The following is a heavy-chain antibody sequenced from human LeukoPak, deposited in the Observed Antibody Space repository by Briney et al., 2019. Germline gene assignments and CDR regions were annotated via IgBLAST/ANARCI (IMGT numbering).Heavy chain of an antibody. D-gene: IGHD6-13*01. CDR1: GFTFSSYS. Sequence: GGSLRHSCAASGFTFSSYSMKWARQAPAKGLEWVSSITSSSSYIYYADSVKGRFTISRDNAKNSLYLQMNSLRAEDTAVYYCAREYSSTFGDVWGQGTTVTVSS. V-gene: IGHV3-21*01. J-gene: IGHJ6*02. CDR2: ITSSSSYI. CDR3: AREYSSTFGDV.